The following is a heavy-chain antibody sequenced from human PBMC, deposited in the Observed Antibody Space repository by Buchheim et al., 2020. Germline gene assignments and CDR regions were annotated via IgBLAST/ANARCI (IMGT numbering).Heavy chain of an antibody. CDR2: IYYSGST. CDR1: GGSISSYY. Sequence: QVQLQESGPGLVKPSETLSLTCTVSGGSISSYYWSWIRQPPGKGLEWIGYIYYSGSTNYNPSLKSRVTISVDTSKNQFSLKLSSVTAADTAVYYCASSPTLGYCSGGSCYRPYYFDYWGQGTL. D-gene: IGHD2-15*01. V-gene: IGHV4-59*08. J-gene: IGHJ4*02. CDR3: ASSPTLGYCSGGSCYRPYYFDY.